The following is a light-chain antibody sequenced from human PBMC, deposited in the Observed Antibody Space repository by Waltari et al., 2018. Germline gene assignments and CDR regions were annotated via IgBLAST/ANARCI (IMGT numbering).Light chain of an antibody. Sequence: EIVMTQSPATLSVSPGERATLSCRASQSVGSKLAWYQQKPGQAPRLLIYGASTRATGIPARFSGSGSGTEFTLTISSLQPEDFATYYCQQANSFPRTFGQGTKVEIK. CDR2: GAS. J-gene: IGKJ1*01. V-gene: IGKV3-15*01. CDR3: QQANSFPRT. CDR1: QSVGSK.